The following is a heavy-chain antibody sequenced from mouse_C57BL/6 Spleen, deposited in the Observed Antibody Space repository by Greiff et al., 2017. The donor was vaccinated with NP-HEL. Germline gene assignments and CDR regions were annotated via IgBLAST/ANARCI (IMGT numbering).Heavy chain of an antibody. D-gene: IGHD4-1*01. V-gene: IGHV1-61*01. J-gene: IGHJ3*01. CDR1: GYTFTSYW. CDR2: IYPSDSET. Sequence: QVQLQQSGAELVRPGSSVKLPCKASGYTFTSYWMDWVKQRPGQGLEWIGNIYPSDSETHYNQKFKDKATLTVDKSSSTAYMQLSSLTSEDSAVYYCARKGDWDPFAYWGQGTLVTVSA. CDR3: ARKGDWDPFAY.